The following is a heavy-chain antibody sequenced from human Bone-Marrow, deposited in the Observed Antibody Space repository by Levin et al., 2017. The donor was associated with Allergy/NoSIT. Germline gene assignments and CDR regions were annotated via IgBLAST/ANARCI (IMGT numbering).Heavy chain of an antibody. CDR2: IKQDGSEK. CDR1: GFTFSSYW. CDR3: ARAWSSSWDDAFDI. Sequence: GGSLRLSCAASGFTFSSYWMSWVRQAPGKGLEWVANIKQDGSEKYYVDSVKGRFTISRDNAKNSLYLQMNSLRAEDTAVYYCARAWSSSWDDAFDIWGQGTMVTVSS. J-gene: IGHJ3*02. D-gene: IGHD6-13*01. V-gene: IGHV3-7*01.